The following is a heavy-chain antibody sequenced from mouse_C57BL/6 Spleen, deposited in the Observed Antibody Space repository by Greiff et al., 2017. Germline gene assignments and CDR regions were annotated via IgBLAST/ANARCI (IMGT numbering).Heavy chain of an antibody. Sequence: QVQLQQSGPELVKPGASVKISCKASGYAFSSSWMNWVKQRPGKGLEWIGRIYPGDGDTTYNGKFKGKDTLTADKSSSTAYMQLSSLTSEDSAVYFCARGETPTVGASNDMDDGGKGTSGTVSS. CDR1: GYAFSSSW. CDR3: ARGETPTVGASNDMDD. V-gene: IGHV1-82*01. D-gene: IGHD1-1*01. CDR2: IYPGDGDT. J-gene: IGHJ4*01.